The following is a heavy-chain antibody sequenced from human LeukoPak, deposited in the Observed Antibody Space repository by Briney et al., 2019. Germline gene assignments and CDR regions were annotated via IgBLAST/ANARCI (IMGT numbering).Heavy chain of an antibody. Sequence: GGSLRLSCAASGFTFDDYAMHWVRQVPGKGLEWVSGISWKRGRIGYADSVKGRFTISRDNAKNSLYLQRNSQRAEDTALYYCAKDWAATVRGTDYWGQGTLVTVSS. D-gene: IGHD4-17*01. CDR3: AKDWAATVRGTDY. CDR1: GFTFDDYA. CDR2: ISWKRGRI. J-gene: IGHJ4*02. V-gene: IGHV3-9*01.